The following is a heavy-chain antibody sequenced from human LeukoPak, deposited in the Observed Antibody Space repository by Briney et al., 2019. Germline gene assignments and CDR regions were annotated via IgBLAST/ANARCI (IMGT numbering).Heavy chain of an antibody. J-gene: IGHJ4*02. D-gene: IGHD6-19*01. V-gene: IGHV3-21*01. CDR1: GFTFSSYS. Sequence: GGSLRLSCAASGFTFSSYSMNWVRQAPGKGLEWVSYISGGSGYIYYADSVKGRFTISRDNTKNSLYLQMNSLRAEDTAVYYCARAIAVAEGYWGQGTLVTVSS. CDR2: ISGGSGYI. CDR3: ARAIAVAEGY.